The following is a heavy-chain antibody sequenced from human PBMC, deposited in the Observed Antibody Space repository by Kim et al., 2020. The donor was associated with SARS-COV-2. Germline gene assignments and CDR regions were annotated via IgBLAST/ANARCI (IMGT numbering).Heavy chain of an antibody. V-gene: IGHV1-24*01. CDR3: ATAPPVYDIYGSYYYYGMDV. J-gene: IGHJ6*02. CDR1: GYTLSELS. CDR2: FDPEDGET. Sequence: ASVKVSCKVSGYTLSELSMHWVRQAPGKGLEWMGGFDPEDGETIYAQKFQGRVTMTEDTSTYTAYMELSSLRSEDTAVYYCATAPPVYDIYGSYYYYGMDVWGQGTTVTVSS. D-gene: IGHD3-9*01.